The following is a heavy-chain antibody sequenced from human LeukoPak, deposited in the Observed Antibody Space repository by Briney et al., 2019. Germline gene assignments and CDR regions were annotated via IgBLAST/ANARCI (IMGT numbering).Heavy chain of an antibody. Sequence: GGSLRLSCPASRVTFDDYAMHWVRQVPGKGLEWVAGISWNRGTIGYADSVKGGFTISRDNAKSSLYLQMNNLRPEDTALYYCAKSSRGISVAAPYGMDVWGQGTTVTVS. CDR1: RVTFDDYA. CDR3: AKSSRGISVAAPYGMDV. V-gene: IGHV3-9*01. J-gene: IGHJ6*02. CDR2: ISWNRGTI. D-gene: IGHD6-19*01.